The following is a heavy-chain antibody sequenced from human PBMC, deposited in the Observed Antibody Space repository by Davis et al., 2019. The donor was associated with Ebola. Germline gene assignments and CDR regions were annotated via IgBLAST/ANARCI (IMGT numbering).Heavy chain of an antibody. Sequence: PSETLSPTCTVSGGSISSSSYYWGWIRQPPGKGLEWIGSIYYSGSTYYNPSLKSRVTISVDTSKNQFSLKLSSVTAADTAVYYCARRDLGNAFDIWGQGTMVTVSS. J-gene: IGHJ3*02. CDR1: GGSISSSSYY. CDR2: IYYSGST. V-gene: IGHV4-39*01. CDR3: ARRDLGNAFDI.